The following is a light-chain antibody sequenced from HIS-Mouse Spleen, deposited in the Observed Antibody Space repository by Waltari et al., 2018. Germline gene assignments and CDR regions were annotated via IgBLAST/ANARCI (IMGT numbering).Light chain of an antibody. CDR2: EDS. V-gene: IGLV3-10*01. CDR1: ALLKKI. CDR3: YSTDSSGNHRV. Sequence: SYELTQPPSASVSPGQTSRITCSGDALLKKIDYWYQQKKGKAPVLVIYEDSKRPSGLHERFYGSSSGTMATLTISGAQVEDEADYYCYSTDSSGNHRVFGGGTKLTVL. J-gene: IGLJ2*01.